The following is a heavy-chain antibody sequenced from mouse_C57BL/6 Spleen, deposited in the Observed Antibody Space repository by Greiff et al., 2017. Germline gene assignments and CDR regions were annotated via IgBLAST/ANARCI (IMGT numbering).Heavy chain of an antibody. D-gene: IGHD1-1*01. V-gene: IGHV1-72*01. CDR2: IDPNSGGT. CDR1: GYTFTSYW. CDR3: ARAPFITTVVPSYFGY. Sequence: QVQLQQPGAELVKPGASVKLSCKASGYTFTSYWMHWVKQRPGRGLEWIGRIDPNSGGTKYNEKFKSKATLTVDKPSSTAYMRLSSLTSEDSAVYYCARAPFITTVVPSYFGYWGQGTTLTVSS. J-gene: IGHJ2*01.